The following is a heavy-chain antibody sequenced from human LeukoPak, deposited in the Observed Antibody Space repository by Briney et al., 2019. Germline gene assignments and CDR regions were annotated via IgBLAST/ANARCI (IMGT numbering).Heavy chain of an antibody. D-gene: IGHD6-19*01. J-gene: IGHJ4*02. CDR3: AKAKTPSSGWYPGYFDY. CDR2: ISGSGGST. V-gene: IGHV3-23*01. Sequence: GGSLRLSCAVSGFTVSSNFMSWVRQAPGKGLEWVSAISGSGGSTYYADSVKGRFTISRDNSKDTLYLQMNSLRAEDTAVYYCAKAKTPSSGWYPGYFDYWGQGTLVTVSS. CDR1: GFTVSSNF.